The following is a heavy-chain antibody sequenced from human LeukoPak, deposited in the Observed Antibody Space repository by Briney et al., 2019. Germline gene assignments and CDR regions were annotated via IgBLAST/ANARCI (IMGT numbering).Heavy chain of an antibody. J-gene: IGHJ5*01. CDR3: ARGDYSNGYPYQIDS. D-gene: IGHD3-3*01. Sequence: ASVKVSCRASGYSFTDYHINWVRQAPGQGLEWMGWINPSRGDTRYAQKFQDRVTMTRDAPITTAFLDLSSLTSDDTAVYYCARGDYSNGYPYQIDSWGQGTLVTVSS. CDR1: GYSFTDYH. V-gene: IGHV1-2*02. CDR2: INPSRGDT.